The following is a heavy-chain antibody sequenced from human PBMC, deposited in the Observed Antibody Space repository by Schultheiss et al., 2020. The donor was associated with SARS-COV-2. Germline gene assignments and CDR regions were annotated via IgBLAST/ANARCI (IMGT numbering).Heavy chain of an antibody. CDR1: GDSIGTYY. V-gene: IGHV4-59*01. CDR3: ARNYDSSGYYPVAFDY. Sequence: SETLSLTCSVSGDSIGTYYWNWVRQSPGKGLEWIGYIFYSGSTNYNPSVKSRVTMSVDKSKNQFSLKLSSVTAADTAVYYCARNYDSSGYYPVAFDYWGQGTLVTVSS. J-gene: IGHJ4*02. D-gene: IGHD3-22*01. CDR2: IFYSGST.